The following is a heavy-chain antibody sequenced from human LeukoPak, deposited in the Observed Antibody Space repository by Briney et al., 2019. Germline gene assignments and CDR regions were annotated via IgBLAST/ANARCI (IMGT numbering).Heavy chain of an antibody. Sequence: GASVKVSCKASGGTFSSYAISWVRQAPGQGLEWMGGIIPIFGTANYAQKFQGRVTITADESTSTAYMELSSLRSEDTAVYYCAQLWFGELASDYWGQGPLVTVSS. V-gene: IGHV1-69*13. J-gene: IGHJ4*02. CDR3: AQLWFGELASDY. CDR2: IIPIFGTA. D-gene: IGHD3-10*01. CDR1: GGTFSSYA.